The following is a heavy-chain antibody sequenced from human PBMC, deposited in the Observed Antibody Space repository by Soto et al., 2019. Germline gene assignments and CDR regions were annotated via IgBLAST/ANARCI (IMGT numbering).Heavy chain of an antibody. CDR3: ARGGQWELPQKQNYFDY. CDR1: GFTFSSYS. V-gene: IGHV3-48*02. Sequence: EVQLVESGGGLVQPGGSLRLSCAASGFTFSSYSMNWVRQAPGKGLEWVSYISSSSSTIYYADSVKGRFTISRDNAKNSLYLQMNSLRDEDTAVYYCARGGQWELPQKQNYFDYWGQGTLVTVSS. D-gene: IGHD1-26*01. CDR2: ISSSSSTI. J-gene: IGHJ4*02.